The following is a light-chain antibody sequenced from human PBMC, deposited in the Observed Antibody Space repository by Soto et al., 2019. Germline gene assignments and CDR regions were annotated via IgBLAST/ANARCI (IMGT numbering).Light chain of an antibody. Sequence: EIVLTQSPGTLSLSPGERATLSCRASQSVSGSYLAWYQQKPGQAPRLLIYAASTRATGIPDRFSGGGSGTDFTLTITRLEPEDFAVYYCQQYGSSPRTFGQGTRLEIK. CDR3: QQYGSSPRT. CDR2: AAS. J-gene: IGKJ5*01. V-gene: IGKV3-20*01. CDR1: QSVSGSY.